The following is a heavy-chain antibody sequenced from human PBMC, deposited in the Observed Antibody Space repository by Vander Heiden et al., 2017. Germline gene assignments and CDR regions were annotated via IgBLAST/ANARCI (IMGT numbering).Heavy chain of an antibody. V-gene: IGHV3-21*01. D-gene: IGHD6-13*01. Sequence: EVQLVESGGGLVKPGGSLRLSCAASGFTFSTYTMNWVRQAPGKGLEWVSSINSTSSYIYYADSVKGRFTISRGNAKNSLYLQMNSLRTEDTAVYYCASLAGAGTSDYWGQGTLVTVSS. CDR2: INSTSSYI. CDR3: ASLAGAGTSDY. CDR1: GFTFSTYT. J-gene: IGHJ4*02.